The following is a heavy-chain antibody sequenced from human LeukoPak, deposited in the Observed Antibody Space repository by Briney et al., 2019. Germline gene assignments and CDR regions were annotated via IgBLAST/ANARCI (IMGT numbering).Heavy chain of an antibody. CDR3: AYSSGYSAFDY. CDR1: GFTFSSYG. Sequence: PGGSLRLSCAASGFTFSSYGMHWVRQAPGKGLEWVAVISYDGSNKYYADSVKGRFTISRDNSKNTLYLQMNSLRAEDTAVYYCAYSSGYSAFDYWGQGTLVTVSS. D-gene: IGHD3-22*01. CDR2: ISYDGSNK. V-gene: IGHV3-30*03. J-gene: IGHJ4*02.